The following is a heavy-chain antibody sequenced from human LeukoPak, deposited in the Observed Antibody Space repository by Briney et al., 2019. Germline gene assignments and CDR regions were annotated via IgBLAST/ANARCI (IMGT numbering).Heavy chain of an antibody. CDR3: ARSGRFYDSSGYYGGDAFDI. CDR2: IYYSGNT. Sequence: SETLSLTCTVSGGSISIDTFYWGWIRQPPGKGLEWIGSIYYSGNTYYNPSLETRVTISVDTSKNQFSLKLSSVTAADTAVYYCARSGRFYDSSGYYGGDAFDIWGQGTMVTVSS. V-gene: IGHV4-39*01. D-gene: IGHD3-22*01. CDR1: GGSISIDTFY. J-gene: IGHJ3*02.